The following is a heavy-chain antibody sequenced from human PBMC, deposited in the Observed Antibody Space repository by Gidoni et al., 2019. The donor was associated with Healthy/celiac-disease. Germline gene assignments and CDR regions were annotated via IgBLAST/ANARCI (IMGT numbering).Heavy chain of an antibody. J-gene: IGHJ4*02. Sequence: QVQLVESGGGVVQPGRSLRLSCATSGFPFSSYGMHWVRQAPGKGLEWVAVIWYDGSKKYYADSVKGRFTVSRDNSKNTLYLQMNSLRGEDTAVYYCATSDDSSGFCFDYWGQGTLVTVSS. CDR2: IWYDGSKK. V-gene: IGHV3-33*01. CDR1: GFPFSSYG. CDR3: ATSDDSSGFCFDY. D-gene: IGHD3-22*01.